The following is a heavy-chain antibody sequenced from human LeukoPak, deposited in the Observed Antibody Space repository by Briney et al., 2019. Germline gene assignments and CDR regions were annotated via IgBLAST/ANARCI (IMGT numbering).Heavy chain of an antibody. Sequence: ASVKVSCKASGYTFTCYYMHWVRQAPGQGLEWMGIINPSGGSTSYAQKFQGRVTMTRDTSTSTVYMELSSLRSEDTAVYYCARGYYGSGSYYNSRNYYFDYWGQGTLVTVSS. D-gene: IGHD3-10*01. V-gene: IGHV1-46*01. CDR1: GYTFTCYY. CDR2: INPSGGST. J-gene: IGHJ4*02. CDR3: ARGYYGSGSYYNSRNYYFDY.